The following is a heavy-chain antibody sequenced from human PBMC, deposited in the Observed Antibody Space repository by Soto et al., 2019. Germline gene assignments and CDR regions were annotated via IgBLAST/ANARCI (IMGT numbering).Heavy chain of an antibody. CDR2: IYYSGTT. J-gene: IGHJ5*02. Sequence: PSETLSLTCTVSGGSISSYYWSWIRQPPGKGLEWIGYIYYSGTTTYSPSLKSRVTISVDTSMNQISLKLSSVTAADTAFYYCARLGGYYQSLDTWGQGTLVTAPQ. CDR3: ARLGGYYQSLDT. V-gene: IGHV4-59*08. D-gene: IGHD3-22*01. CDR1: GGSISSYY.